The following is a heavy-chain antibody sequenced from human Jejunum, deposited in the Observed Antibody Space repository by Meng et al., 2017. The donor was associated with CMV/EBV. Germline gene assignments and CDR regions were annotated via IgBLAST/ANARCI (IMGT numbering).Heavy chain of an antibody. Sequence: ASGFTFSSYAMSWVRQAPGKGLEWVAYISSSGATTYYADAVRGRLAVSRDNSKKSLYLEINSLRAEDTAVYYCARYTTSNAFDMWGQGTRVTVSS. CDR3: ARYTTSNAFDM. V-gene: IGHV3-48*03. CDR2: ISSSGATT. J-gene: IGHJ3*02. D-gene: IGHD2-2*02. CDR1: GFTFSSYA.